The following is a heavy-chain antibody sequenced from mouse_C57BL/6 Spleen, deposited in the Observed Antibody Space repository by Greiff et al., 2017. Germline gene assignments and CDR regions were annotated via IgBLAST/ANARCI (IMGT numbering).Heavy chain of an antibody. V-gene: IGHV1-55*01. J-gene: IGHJ4*01. CDR1: GYTFTSYW. CDR3: ARRRDYDDYAMAY. CDR2: IYPASGST. D-gene: IGHD2-4*01. Sequence: QVQLQQPGAELVKPGASVKMSCKASGYTFTSYWITWVKQRPGQGLEWIGDIYPASGSTNYNEKFKSKATLTVDTSSSTAYMQLSSRTSEDSAVYYYARRRDYDDYAMAYWGQGTSVTVSS.